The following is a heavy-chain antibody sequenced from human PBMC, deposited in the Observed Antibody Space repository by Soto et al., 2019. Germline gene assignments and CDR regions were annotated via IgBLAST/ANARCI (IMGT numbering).Heavy chain of an antibody. Sequence: SVKVSCKASGGTFSSYAISWVRQAPGQGLEWMGGIIPIFGTANYAQKFQGRVTITADESTSTAYMELSSLRSEDTAVYYCASEGTYYYDSSGYYWDYWGQGTLVTVSS. V-gene: IGHV1-69*13. CDR2: IIPIFGTA. CDR3: ASEGTYYYDSSGYYWDY. D-gene: IGHD3-22*01. CDR1: GGTFSSYA. J-gene: IGHJ4*02.